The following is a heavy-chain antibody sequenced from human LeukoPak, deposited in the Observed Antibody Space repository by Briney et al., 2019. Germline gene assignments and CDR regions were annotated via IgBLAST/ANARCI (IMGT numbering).Heavy chain of an antibody. CDR3: ARADRDGNKRFLD. Sequence: GGSLRLSCAASGFTFSSYSVIWARQAPGKGLEWVSYVSSSGTTTYYADSVKGRLTISRDNGKNLVSLQMNSLRDEDTAVYYCARADRDGNKRFLDWGQGTLVTVSS. D-gene: IGHD5-24*01. CDR1: GFTFSSYS. CDR2: VSSSGTTT. J-gene: IGHJ4*02. V-gene: IGHV3-48*02.